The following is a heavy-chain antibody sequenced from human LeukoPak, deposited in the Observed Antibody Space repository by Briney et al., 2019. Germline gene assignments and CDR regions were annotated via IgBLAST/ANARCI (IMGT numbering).Heavy chain of an antibody. CDR1: GYTFTSYG. J-gene: IGHJ6*04. CDR2: ISAYNGNT. D-gene: IGHD2-2*01. CDR3: ARDHAVPAAIRHYGMDV. V-gene: IGHV1-18*04. Sequence: GASVKVSCKASGYTFTSYGISWVRQAPGQGLEWIGLISAYNGNTNYAQKLQGRVTMTTDTSTSTAYMELRSLRSDDTAVYYCARDHAVPAAIRHYGMDVWGKGTTVTVSS.